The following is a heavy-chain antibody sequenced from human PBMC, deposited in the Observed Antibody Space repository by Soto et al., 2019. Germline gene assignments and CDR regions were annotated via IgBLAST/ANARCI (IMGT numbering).Heavy chain of an antibody. D-gene: IGHD3-10*01. CDR3: TTQGFGGLHGLVDV. J-gene: IGHJ6*02. CDR1: GGSISSSSYY. V-gene: IGHV4-39*07. CDR2: IYHSGIT. Sequence: PSETLSLTCTVSGGSISSSSYYWGWIRQPPGKGLEWIGYIYHSGITRYNPSLKSRVSISVDTSKNQFSLKLTSVTAADTAVYYCTTQGFGGLHGLVDVWGQGTTVTVSS.